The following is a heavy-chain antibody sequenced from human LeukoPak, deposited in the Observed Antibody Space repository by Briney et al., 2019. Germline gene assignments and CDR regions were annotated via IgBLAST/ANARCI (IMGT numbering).Heavy chain of an antibody. CDR1: GFTFSNYW. J-gene: IGHJ3*02. CDR2: IKHDGSEK. D-gene: IGHD1-14*01. V-gene: IGHV3-7*04. CDR3: ARPGRKDAFDI. Sequence: GGSLRLSCAAFGFTFSNYWMSWVRQAPGKGLEWVANIKHDGSEKDYVDSVKGRFTISRDNAKNSLYLQMNSLRAEDTAVYYCARPGRKDAFDIWGQGTMVTVSS.